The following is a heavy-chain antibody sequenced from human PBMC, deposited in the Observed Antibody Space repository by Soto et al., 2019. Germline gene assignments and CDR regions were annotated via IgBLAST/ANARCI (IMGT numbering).Heavy chain of an antibody. CDR3: ARSREFDY. CDR2: IFPSGTT. V-gene: IGHV4-30-2*01. J-gene: IGHJ4*02. Sequence: SETLSLTCVVSGGSLSGATYSWNWIRQPPGKGLEWIGYIFPSGTTYYNPSLKSRVTISIDVSKNQFSLSLRSLTAADTAVYYCARSREFDYWSQGTLVTVSS. CDR1: GGSLSGATYS.